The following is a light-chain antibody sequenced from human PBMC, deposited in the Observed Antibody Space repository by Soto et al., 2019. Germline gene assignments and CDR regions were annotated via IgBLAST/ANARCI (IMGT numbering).Light chain of an antibody. CDR2: EVN. Sequence: QSVLTQPPSASGSPGQSVTISCTGTSSDVGGYNYVSWYQQHPGKAPKLVIFEVNKRPSGVPDRFSGSKSGNTASLTVSGLQTEDEADYYCNSYSGCNSFVFGPGTKVTVL. CDR3: NSYSGCNSFV. CDR1: SSDVGGYNY. J-gene: IGLJ1*01. V-gene: IGLV2-8*01.